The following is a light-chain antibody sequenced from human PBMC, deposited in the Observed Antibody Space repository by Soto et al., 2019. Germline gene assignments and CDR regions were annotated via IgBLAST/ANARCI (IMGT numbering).Light chain of an antibody. CDR3: QHYNGR. Sequence: DIQMTQSPSTLSASVGDRVTITCRPSQSISNWLAWYQQKPGKAPKVLIYDASSLKSGVPSRFSGSGAWTEFPLTINSLQPDDFATYYCQHYNGRFGQGTRLEI. CDR1: QSISNW. V-gene: IGKV1-5*01. J-gene: IGKJ2*03. CDR2: DAS.